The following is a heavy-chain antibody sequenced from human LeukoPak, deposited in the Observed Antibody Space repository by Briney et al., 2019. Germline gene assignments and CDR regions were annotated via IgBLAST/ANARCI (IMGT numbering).Heavy chain of an antibody. Sequence: ASVKVSCKASGYSFTTYSIIWLRQAPGQGLEWMGWIAPNNGNTNYAQNFQGRLTMTTDTSTSTAHMELRSLSSGDTAVYYCARVLGLHVPLPDPFDYWGQGSLVTVSS. J-gene: IGHJ4*02. V-gene: IGHV1-18*01. CDR2: IAPNNGNT. CDR1: GYSFTTYS. CDR3: ARVLGLHVPLPDPFDY. D-gene: IGHD5/OR15-5a*01.